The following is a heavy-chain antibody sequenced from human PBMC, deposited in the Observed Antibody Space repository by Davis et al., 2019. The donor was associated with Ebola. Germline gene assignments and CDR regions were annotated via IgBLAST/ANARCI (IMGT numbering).Heavy chain of an antibody. CDR3: AKGYSFDY. CDR2: ISSGSTSM. J-gene: IGHJ4*02. Sequence: GESLKISCAASGFTFTSHYMSWVRQAPGKGLEWVSSISSGSTSMSYADSVKGRFTISRDNAKNSLYLQMNSLRDEDTAVYYCAKGYSFDYWGQGTLVTVSS. V-gene: IGHV3-21*06. CDR1: GFTFTSHY.